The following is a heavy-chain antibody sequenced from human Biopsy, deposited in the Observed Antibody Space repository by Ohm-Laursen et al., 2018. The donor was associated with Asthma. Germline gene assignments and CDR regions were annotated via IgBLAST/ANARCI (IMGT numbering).Heavy chain of an antibody. CDR3: VRGSSSWHHGPFHYYYGLDV. D-gene: IGHD6-13*01. J-gene: IGHJ6*02. V-gene: IGHV4-39*01. CDR2: IYYSGTT. CDR1: GDSFTYPGYY. Sequence: SDTLSLTCSVSGDSFTYPGYYWGWIRQPPGKGLEWIGSIYYSGTTYYNPSLESRVTVSADTSKNQFSPKLTSVTAADTAVYYCVRGSSSWHHGPFHYYYGLDVWGQGTTATVSS.